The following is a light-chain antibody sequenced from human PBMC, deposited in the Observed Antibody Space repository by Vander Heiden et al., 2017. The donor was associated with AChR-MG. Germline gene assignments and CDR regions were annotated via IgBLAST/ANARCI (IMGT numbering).Light chain of an antibody. V-gene: IGLV1-40*01. J-gene: IGLJ2*01. CDR1: SSNIGEGYD. Sequence: QSVLTQPPSSSAAAAQRVTIACTGSSSNIGEGYDVQWYQQLPGTAPKLLIYGNSKRPSGVPDRFSGSKSGTSASLAITGLQAEDEADYYCQSYDSSLSGSVFGGGTKLTVL. CDR2: GNS. CDR3: QSYDSSLSGSV.